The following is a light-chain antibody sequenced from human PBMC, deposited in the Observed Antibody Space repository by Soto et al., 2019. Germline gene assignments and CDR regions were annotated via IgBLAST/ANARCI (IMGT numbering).Light chain of an antibody. CDR3: QQYQNWPPIT. Sequence: EIVMTQSPATLSVSPGERATLSCRASQNINYNFAWHQQKPGQAPRLLIYGASTRATGIPARFSGSGSGTEFTLTISSLQSEDSAMYFCQQYQNWPPITFGQGTRLEIK. J-gene: IGKJ5*01. CDR1: QNINYN. CDR2: GAS. V-gene: IGKV3-15*01.